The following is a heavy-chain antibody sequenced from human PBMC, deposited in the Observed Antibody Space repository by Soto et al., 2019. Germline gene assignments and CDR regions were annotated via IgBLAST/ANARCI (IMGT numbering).Heavy chain of an antibody. J-gene: IGHJ3*01. V-gene: IGHV3-23*01. CDR1: GFTLSMSA. CDR2: ISDSGDRT. CDR3: AKDRGIIVKAGDAFDV. D-gene: IGHD3-16*02. Sequence: EVQLMESGGGLVQPGGSLRLSCASSGFTLSMSAVNWVRQAPGKGLEWVSYISDSGDRTYYADSVKGRFTISRDRSKNPVSLLMDSLRAEDTAVYYCAKDRGIIVKAGDAFDVWGQGTKVTVSS.